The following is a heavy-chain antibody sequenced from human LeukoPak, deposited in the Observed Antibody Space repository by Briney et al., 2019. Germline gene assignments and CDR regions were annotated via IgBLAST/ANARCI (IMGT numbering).Heavy chain of an antibody. J-gene: IGHJ4*02. CDR2: INPSGGST. V-gene: IGHV1-46*01. CDR1: GYTFTTYY. D-gene: IGHD5-18*01. Sequence: ASVTVSCKASGYTFTTYYMHWVRQAPGQGLEWMGIINPSGGSTSYAQKFQGRVTMTRDTSTSTVYMELSSLRSDDTAVYYCARESYGRQRQYYFDYWGQGTLVTVSS. CDR3: ARESYGRQRQYYFDY.